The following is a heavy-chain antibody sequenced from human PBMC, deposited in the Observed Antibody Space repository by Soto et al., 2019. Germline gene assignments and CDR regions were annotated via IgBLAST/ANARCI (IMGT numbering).Heavy chain of an antibody. J-gene: IGHJ4*02. V-gene: IGHV4-34*01. Sequence: SETLSLTCAVYGGSFSGYYWSWIRQPPGKGLEWIGEINHSGSTNYNPSLKSRVTISVDTSKNQFSLKLSSVTAADTAVYYCARLAYGSGSYPTGRYFDYWGQGTLVTVPS. CDR1: GGSFSGYY. D-gene: IGHD3-10*01. CDR2: INHSGST. CDR3: ARLAYGSGSYPTGRYFDY.